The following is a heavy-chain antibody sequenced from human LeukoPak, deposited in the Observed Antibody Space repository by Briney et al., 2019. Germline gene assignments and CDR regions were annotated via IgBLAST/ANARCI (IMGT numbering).Heavy chain of an antibody. V-gene: IGHV3-33*01. J-gene: IGHJ4*01. CDR1: GFIFSHHG. CDR2: IWSDGTNR. D-gene: IGHD4-11*01. Sequence: GGSLRLSCAASGFIFSHHGMHWVRQAPRKGLEWVAVIWSDGTNRFYGDSVKGRFTISRDNSQNTVFLQMNSLRVKDTAIYYCARDAQRGFDYSNSLKYWGHGTLVTVSS. CDR3: ARDAQRGFDYSNSLKY.